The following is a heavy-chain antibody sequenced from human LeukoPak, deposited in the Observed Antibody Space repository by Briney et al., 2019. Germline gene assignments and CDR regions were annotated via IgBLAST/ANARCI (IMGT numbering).Heavy chain of an antibody. CDR1: GGSISGYY. Sequence: SETLSLTCTVSGGSISGYYWSWIRQPPGKGLEWIGYIYYSGSTNYNPSLKSRVTISVDTSKNQFSLKLSSVTAADTAVYYCAREGDWNYFDYWGLGTLVTVSS. V-gene: IGHV4-59*01. D-gene: IGHD3-16*01. CDR2: IYYSGST. CDR3: AREGDWNYFDY. J-gene: IGHJ4*02.